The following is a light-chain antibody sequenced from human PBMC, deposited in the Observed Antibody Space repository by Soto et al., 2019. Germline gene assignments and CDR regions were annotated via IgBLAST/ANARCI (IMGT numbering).Light chain of an antibody. CDR3: QQYDSWRYT. CDR2: GAS. J-gene: IGKJ2*01. CDR1: QSVSRT. Sequence: EIVTTQSPASLSVSPGERATLSCRASQSVSRTLALYQQKPGQAPRLLIYGASTRATGIPARFSGRGSGTDFTLTISSLQSEDFAVYYCQQYDSWRYTFGQGT. V-gene: IGKV3-15*01.